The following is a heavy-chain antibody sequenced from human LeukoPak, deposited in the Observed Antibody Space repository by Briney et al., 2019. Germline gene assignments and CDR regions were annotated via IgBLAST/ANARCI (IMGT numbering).Heavy chain of an antibody. V-gene: IGHV1-3*01. CDR1: GYIFTSYA. CDR2: INAGNGNT. Sequence: ASVKVSCKASGYIFTSYAMHWVRQAPGQRLEWMGWINAGNGNTKYSQKFQGRVTITRDTSAGTAYMELSSLRSEDTAVYYCARVVLLWFGELPRPIFDAFDIWGQGTMVTVSS. J-gene: IGHJ3*02. D-gene: IGHD3-10*01. CDR3: ARVVLLWFGELPRPIFDAFDI.